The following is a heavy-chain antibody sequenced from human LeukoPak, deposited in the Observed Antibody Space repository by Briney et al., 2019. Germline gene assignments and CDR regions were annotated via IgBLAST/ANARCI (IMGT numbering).Heavy chain of an antibody. CDR3: ARDPGGYYYYYFDY. CDR2: IIPILGIA. CDR1: GGTFSSYA. Sequence: GASVKVSCKASGGTFSSYAISWVRQAPGQGLEWMGRIIPILGIANYAQKFQGRVTITADKSTSTAYMELSSLRSEDTAVYYCARDPGGYYYYYFDYWGQGTLVTVSS. V-gene: IGHV1-69*04. J-gene: IGHJ4*02. D-gene: IGHD3-22*01.